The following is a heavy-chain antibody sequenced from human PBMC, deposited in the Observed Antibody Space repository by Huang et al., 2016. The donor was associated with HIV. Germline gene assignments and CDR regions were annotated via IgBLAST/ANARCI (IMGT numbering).Heavy chain of an antibody. D-gene: IGHD3-9*01. CDR3: ARVEINTLTGYFSSFDN. Sequence: QVHLQQWGAGLLKPSEALSLTCAVYGGSFRNYFWSWIRQPPGKGLEWSGEINHSGRTSCSPSIKSRVTISVDPSKNQFSLKLSSVTAAYTAVYYCARVEINTLTGYFSSFDNWGQGTLVTVSS. V-gene: IGHV4-34*01. CDR2: INHSGRT. J-gene: IGHJ4*02. CDR1: GGSFRNYF.